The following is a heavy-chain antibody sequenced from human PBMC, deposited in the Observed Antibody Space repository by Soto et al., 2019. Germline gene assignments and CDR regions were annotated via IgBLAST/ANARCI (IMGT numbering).Heavy chain of an antibody. D-gene: IGHD3-22*01. CDR3: ARLGRYYQAFDS. Sequence: PSETLSLTCPVSDGSFSPNYWGWIRQPPGKGLEWIGYIYYAGTTTYNPSLKGRATISLDTSENQFSLKVRSVTAADTAVYYCARLGRYYQAFDSWGQGTLVTVSS. CDR1: DGSFSPNY. CDR2: IYYAGTT. J-gene: IGHJ4*02. V-gene: IGHV4-59*08.